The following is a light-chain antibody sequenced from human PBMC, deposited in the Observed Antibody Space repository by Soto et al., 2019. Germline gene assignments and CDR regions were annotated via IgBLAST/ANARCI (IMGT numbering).Light chain of an antibody. Sequence: DIVMTQSPLSLPVTPGEPASISCRSSQSLLHSDGYNYLDWFLQRPGQSPQLLIYLGSSRASGVPDRFSGSGSGTDFTLKISRVEAEDFGVYYCMQALQTPLTFGGGTKVDIK. CDR1: QSLLHSDGYNY. CDR2: LGS. CDR3: MQALQTPLT. J-gene: IGKJ4*01. V-gene: IGKV2-28*01.